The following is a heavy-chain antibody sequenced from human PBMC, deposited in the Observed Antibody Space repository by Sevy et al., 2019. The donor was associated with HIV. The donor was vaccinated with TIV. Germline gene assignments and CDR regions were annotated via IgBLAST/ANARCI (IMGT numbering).Heavy chain of an antibody. V-gene: IGHV3-7*01. J-gene: IGHJ4*02. CDR2: MKEDGSDK. CDR3: ARTPTPYYFDY. D-gene: IGHD2-15*01. CDR1: GFTFSVYW. Sequence: GGSLRLSCAASGFTFSVYWMSWVRQAPGKGLEWVATMKEDGSDKDYVDSVKGRFTISRDNAKNSLYLQMNSLRAEDTAVYYCARTPTPYYFDYWGQGTLVTVSS.